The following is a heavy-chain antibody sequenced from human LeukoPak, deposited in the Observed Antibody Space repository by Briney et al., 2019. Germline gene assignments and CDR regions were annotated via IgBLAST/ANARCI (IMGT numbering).Heavy chain of an antibody. V-gene: IGHV1-69*13. CDR1: GYTFTSYG. Sequence: SVKVSCKASGYTFTSYGITWVRQAPGQGLEWMGGIIPIFGTANYAQKFQGRVTITADESTSTAYMELSSLRSEDTAVYYCASSPLLYSSGWTSWFDSWGQGTLVTVSS. CDR3: ASSPLLYSSGWTSWFDS. J-gene: IGHJ5*01. D-gene: IGHD6-19*01. CDR2: IIPIFGTA.